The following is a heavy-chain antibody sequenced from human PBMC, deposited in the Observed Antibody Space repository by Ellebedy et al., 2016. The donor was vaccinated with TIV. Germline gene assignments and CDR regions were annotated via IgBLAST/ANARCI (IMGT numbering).Heavy chain of an antibody. Sequence: GGSLRLXCAASGFSFSSFAMTWVRQAPGKGLEWVSTISGPGSVTYYADSVKGRFTISRDNSKNTLYLHMSSLRVEDTAVYYCAKGALWFGEIDAFDVWGQGTMVTVSS. CDR2: ISGPGSVT. D-gene: IGHD3-10*01. CDR1: GFSFSSFA. J-gene: IGHJ3*01. V-gene: IGHV3-23*01. CDR3: AKGALWFGEIDAFDV.